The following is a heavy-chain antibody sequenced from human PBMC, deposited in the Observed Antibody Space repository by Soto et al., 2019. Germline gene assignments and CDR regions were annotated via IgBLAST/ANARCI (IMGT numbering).Heavy chain of an antibody. V-gene: IGHV3-33*01. J-gene: IGHJ6*02. CDR2: IFYDGSND. CDR3: ARAITMTRARIFGRDG. D-gene: IGHD3-22*01. Sequence: GRSLSLSCAGSGFFFQNYAMHWVRLAPGKGLEWVAYIFYDGSNDNYADSVKGRFTVSRDNSEGMMYLQMNNLRIEDTGVYFCARAITMTRARIFGRDGWGLGTTVTVSS. CDR1: GFFFQNYA.